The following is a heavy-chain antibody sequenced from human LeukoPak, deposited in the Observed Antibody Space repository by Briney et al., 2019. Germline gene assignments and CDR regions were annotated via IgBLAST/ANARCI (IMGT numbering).Heavy chain of an antibody. CDR2: ISGSGGST. Sequence: GGSLRPSCAASGFTFSSYAMSWVRQAPGKGLEWVSAISGSGGSTYYADSVKGRFTISRDNSKNTLYLQMNSLRAEDTAVYYCAKASTGYYPRPLDYWGQGTLVTVSS. J-gene: IGHJ4*02. D-gene: IGHD3-9*01. V-gene: IGHV3-23*01. CDR3: AKASTGYYPRPLDY. CDR1: GFTFSSYA.